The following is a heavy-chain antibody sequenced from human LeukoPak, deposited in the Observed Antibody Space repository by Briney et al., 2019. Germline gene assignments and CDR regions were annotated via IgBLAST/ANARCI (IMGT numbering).Heavy chain of an antibody. CDR2: ISDGGSAT. Sequence: GGSLRLSCVASGYTFSPYWMSWVRQTPGKGLEWVASISDGGSATYYVDSVRGRFTICRDDAKNSLFLQMNGLRADDTAVYYCTRENYVPDSWGQGTLVTVSS. CDR3: TRENYVPDS. V-gene: IGHV3-7*03. CDR1: GYTFSPYW. J-gene: IGHJ4*02. D-gene: IGHD3-10*02.